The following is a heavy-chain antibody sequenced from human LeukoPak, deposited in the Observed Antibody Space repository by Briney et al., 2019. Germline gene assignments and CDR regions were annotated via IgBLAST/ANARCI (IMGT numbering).Heavy chain of an antibody. CDR3: ARPFDTSGFDY. D-gene: IGHD3-22*01. J-gene: IGHJ4*03. CDR1: ENSLSSSW. CDR2: IYADDFDT. V-gene: IGHV5-51*01. Sequence: GELLKFSCVGSENSLSSSWTGWGRQMPGKGLEWREIIYADDFDTRYSPSFQGQVTISVDKSINTAYLQWSSLKASDTAMYYCARPFDTSGFDYWGQGTTVTVSS.